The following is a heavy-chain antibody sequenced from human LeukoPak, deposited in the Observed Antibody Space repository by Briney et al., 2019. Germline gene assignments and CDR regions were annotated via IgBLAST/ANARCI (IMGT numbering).Heavy chain of an antibody. D-gene: IGHD4-23*01. CDR3: AREAVTSDY. V-gene: IGHV4-34*01. CDR1: GGSFSGYY. J-gene: IGHJ4*02. Sequence: MPSETLSLTCAVYGGSFSGYYWSWIRQPPGKGLEWIGEINHSGSTNYNPSLKGRVTISVDTSKNQFSLKLSSVTAADTAVYYCAREAVTSDYWGQGTLVTVSS. CDR2: INHSGST.